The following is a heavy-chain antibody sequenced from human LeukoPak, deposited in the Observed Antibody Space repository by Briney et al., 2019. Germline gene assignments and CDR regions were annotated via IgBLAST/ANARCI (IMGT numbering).Heavy chain of an antibody. Sequence: SGTLSLTCTVSGGSISSSSYYWSWIRQPPGKGLEWIGYIYYSGSTNYNPSLKSRVTISVDTSKNQFSLKLSSVTAADTAVYYCARGPGEWEHHFDYWGQGTLVTVSS. J-gene: IGHJ4*02. V-gene: IGHV4-61*01. CDR1: GGSISSSSYY. CDR3: ARGPGEWEHHFDY. D-gene: IGHD1-26*01. CDR2: IYYSGST.